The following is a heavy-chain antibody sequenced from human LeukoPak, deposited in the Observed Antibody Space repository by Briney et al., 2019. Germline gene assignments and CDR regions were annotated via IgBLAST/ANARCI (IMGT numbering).Heavy chain of an antibody. D-gene: IGHD2-2*01. J-gene: IGHJ5*02. CDR1: GFTFSGSA. CDR3: TRLYCSSTSCLNWFDH. CDR2: IRSKANSYAT. V-gene: IGHV3-73*01. Sequence: GGSLRLSCAASGFTFSGSAMHWVRQASGKGLEWVGRIRSKANSYATAYAASVKGRFTISRDDSKNTAYLQMNSLKTEDTAVYYCTRLYCSSTSCLNWFDHWGQGTLVTVSS.